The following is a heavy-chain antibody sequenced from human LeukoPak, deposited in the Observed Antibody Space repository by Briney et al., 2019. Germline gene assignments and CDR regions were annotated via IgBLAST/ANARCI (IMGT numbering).Heavy chain of an antibody. CDR3: ARGTIFGVVTTSCMDV. Sequence: ASVKVSCKASGCTFTSYYMHWVRQAPGQGLEWMGIINPSGGSTSYAQKFQGRVTMTRDTSTSTVYMELSSLRSEDTAVYYCARGTIFGVVTTSCMDVWGQGTTVTVSS. J-gene: IGHJ6*02. D-gene: IGHD3-3*01. V-gene: IGHV1-46*01. CDR1: GCTFTSYY. CDR2: INPSGGST.